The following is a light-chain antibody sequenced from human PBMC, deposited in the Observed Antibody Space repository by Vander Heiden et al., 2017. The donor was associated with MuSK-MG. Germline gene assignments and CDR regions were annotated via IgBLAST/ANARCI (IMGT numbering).Light chain of an antibody. CDR3: CADTTGTNWV. CDR2: DGS. J-gene: IGLJ3*02. CDR1: SSDADNYNY. Sequence: SALTQPASVSGAPGQSITISCTGTSSDADNYNYVSWYQQHPGKAPKVMVYDGSNRPSGVSDRFSGSKSGNTASLTISGRQDEDEADYYCCADTTGTNWVFGGGTKLTVL. V-gene: IGLV2-14*03.